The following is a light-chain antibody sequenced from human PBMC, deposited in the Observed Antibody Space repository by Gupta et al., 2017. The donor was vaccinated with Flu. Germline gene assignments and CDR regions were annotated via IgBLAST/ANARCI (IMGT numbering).Light chain of an antibody. CDR2: DAS. Sequence: ATLSLSPGDRAILSCRASRSLGTYLAWYQHKPGQSPRLLIYDASNRATGVPARFSGSGVGTDFTLIISSREPEDYATYYCLQRSNWPPESFGQGTKVEVK. CDR1: RSLGTY. V-gene: IGKV3-11*01. J-gene: IGKJ1*01. CDR3: LQRSNWPPES.